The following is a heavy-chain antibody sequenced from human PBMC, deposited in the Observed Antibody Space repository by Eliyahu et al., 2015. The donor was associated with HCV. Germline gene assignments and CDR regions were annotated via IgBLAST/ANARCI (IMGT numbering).Heavy chain of an antibody. CDR1: GXTFXSYG. D-gene: IGHD5-12*01. J-gene: IGHJ4*02. CDR2: ISYDGSXK. Sequence: QVQLVESGGGVVQPGRSLXLSCAAXGXTFXSYGMHWVAVISYDGSXKYYADSVKGRFTIPRDNSKNTLYLQMNSLRAEDTAVYYCAKDQGWLRLIGFDYWGQGTLVTVSS. V-gene: IGHV3-30*18. CDR3: AKDQGWLRLIGFDY.